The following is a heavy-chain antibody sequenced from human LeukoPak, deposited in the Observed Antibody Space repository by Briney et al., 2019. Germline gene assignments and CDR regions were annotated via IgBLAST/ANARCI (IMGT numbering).Heavy chain of an antibody. Sequence: GGSLRLSCAASGFTFSSYAMSWVRQAPGKGLEWVSAISGSGGSTYYADSVKGRFTISRDNSKNTLYLQMNSLRAEDTAVYYCAKAHYGDYEAYYYYGMDVWGQGTTVTVSS. V-gene: IGHV3-23*01. D-gene: IGHD4-17*01. CDR2: ISGSGGST. J-gene: IGHJ6*02. CDR3: AKAHYGDYEAYYYYGMDV. CDR1: GFTFSSYA.